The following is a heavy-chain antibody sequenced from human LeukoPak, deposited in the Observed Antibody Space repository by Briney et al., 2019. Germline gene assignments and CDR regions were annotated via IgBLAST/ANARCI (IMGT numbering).Heavy chain of an antibody. CDR1: GGSISSYY. CDR2: IYDSGST. D-gene: IGHD3-10*01. J-gene: IGHJ4*02. V-gene: IGHV4-59*08. CDR3: ARGLWFGDENPPYFDY. Sequence: SETLSLTCTVSGGSISSYYWSWIRQPPGKGLEWIGYIYDSGSTNYNPSLKSRVTISVDTSRNQFSLKLSSVTAADTAVYYCARGLWFGDENPPYFDYWGQGILVTVSS.